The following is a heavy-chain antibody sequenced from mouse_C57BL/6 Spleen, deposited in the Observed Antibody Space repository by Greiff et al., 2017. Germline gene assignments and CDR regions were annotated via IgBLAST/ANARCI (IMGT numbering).Heavy chain of an antibody. V-gene: IGHV5-17*01. CDR3: AIYDYDVDYAMDY. CDR2: ISSGSSTI. CDR1: GFTFSDYG. Sequence: EVQRVESGGGLVKPGGSLKLSCAASGFTFSDYGMHWVRQAPEKGLEWVAYISSGSSTIYYADTVKGRFTFSSDNAKQTLFLQMTSLRSEDTAMYYCAIYDYDVDYAMDYWGQGTSVTVSS. J-gene: IGHJ4*01. D-gene: IGHD2-4*01.